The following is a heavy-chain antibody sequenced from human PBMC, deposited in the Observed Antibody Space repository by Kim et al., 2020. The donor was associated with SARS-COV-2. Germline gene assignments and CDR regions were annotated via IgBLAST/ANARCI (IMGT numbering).Heavy chain of an antibody. Sequence: SETLSLTCAVYGGSFSGYYWSWIRQPPGKGLEWIGEINHSGSTNYNPSLKSRVTISVDTSKNQFSLKLSSVTAADTAVYYCARGGGAAAGNWFDPWGQGTLVTVSS. CDR1: GGSFSGYY. J-gene: IGHJ5*02. D-gene: IGHD6-13*01. CDR2: INHSGST. CDR3: ARGGGAAAGNWFDP. V-gene: IGHV4-34*01.